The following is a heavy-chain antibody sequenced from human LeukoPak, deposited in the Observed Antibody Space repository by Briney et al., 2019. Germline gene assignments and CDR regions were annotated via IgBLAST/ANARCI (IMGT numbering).Heavy chain of an antibody. Sequence: PGGSLRLSCAASGFTFSSYAMSWVRQALGMGLEWVSAITGSGGSTYHADSVRGRFTISRDNSKETLYLQMDSLRVEDTAVYYCAKGSSSSRPYYFDYWGQGTLVTVSS. D-gene: IGHD6-6*01. CDR1: GFTFSSYA. V-gene: IGHV3-23*01. CDR3: AKGSSSSRPYYFDY. CDR2: ITGSGGST. J-gene: IGHJ4*02.